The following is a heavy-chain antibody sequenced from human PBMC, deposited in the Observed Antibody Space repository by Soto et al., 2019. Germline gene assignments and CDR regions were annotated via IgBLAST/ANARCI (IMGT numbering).Heavy chain of an antibody. CDR1: GGTFSSYA. Sequence: SSVKVSCKASGGTFSSYAISWVRQAPGQGLEWMGGNIPIFGTAYYPHKFQGRVTITADETTSKAYKDVSMMRSEDTAVYYSARGFWSITFDYCDQGTMVTVSS. CDR3: ARGFWSITFDY. D-gene: IGHD3-3*01. CDR2: NIPIFGTA. J-gene: IGHJ4*02. V-gene: IGHV1-69*13.